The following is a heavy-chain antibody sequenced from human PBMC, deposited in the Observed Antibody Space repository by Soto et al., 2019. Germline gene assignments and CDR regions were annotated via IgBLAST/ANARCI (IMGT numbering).Heavy chain of an antibody. V-gene: IGHV3-30-3*01. J-gene: IGHJ6*02. CDR2: ISYDGSNK. Sequence: QVQLVESGGGVVQPGRSLRLSCAASGFTFSSYAMHWVRQAPGKGLEWVAVISYDGSNKYYADSVKGRFTISRDNSKNTLYLQMNGLRAEDTAVYYCAKVLLGTRGYYYYGMDVWGQGTTVTVSS. CDR1: GFTFSSYA. CDR3: AKVLLGTRGYYYYGMDV. D-gene: IGHD3-10*01.